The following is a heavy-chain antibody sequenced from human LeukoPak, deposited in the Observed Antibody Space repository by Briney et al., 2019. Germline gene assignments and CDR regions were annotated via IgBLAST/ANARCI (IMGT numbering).Heavy chain of an antibody. CDR3: ARDAAGRGYRIDY. Sequence: SETLSLTCTVSGGSISSGGYYWSWIRQPPGKGLEWIGYIYHSGSTYYNPSLKSRVTISVDKSKNQFSLKLSSVTAADTAVYYCARDAAGRGYRIDYWGQGTLVTVSS. D-gene: IGHD6-13*01. J-gene: IGHJ4*02. CDR1: GGSISSGGYY. CDR2: IYHSGST. V-gene: IGHV4-30-2*01.